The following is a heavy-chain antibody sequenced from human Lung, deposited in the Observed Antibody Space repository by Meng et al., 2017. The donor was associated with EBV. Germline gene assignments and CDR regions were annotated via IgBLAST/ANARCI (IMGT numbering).Heavy chain of an antibody. J-gene: IGHJ4*02. CDR3: AVTRYCCGGSCIDS. Sequence: GSVRVSPSGSRSLTCPPSGGFISTHSWGWTGQPAGKGVGFSGRTYIREITGYNPSLKVRVTMSVDRSKNQWFRKRCSVCAADTAVDHCAVTRYCCGGSCIDSWVLGPLVTVSS. V-gene: IGHV4-4*07. D-gene: IGHD2-15*01. CDR2: TYIREIT. CDR1: GGFISTHS.